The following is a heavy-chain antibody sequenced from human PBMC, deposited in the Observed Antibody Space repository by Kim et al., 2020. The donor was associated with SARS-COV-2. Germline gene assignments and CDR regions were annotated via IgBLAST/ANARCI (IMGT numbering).Heavy chain of an antibody. D-gene: IGHD3-22*01. V-gene: IGHV3-30*04. CDR1: GFTFSSYA. CDR2: ISYDGSNK. Sequence: GGSLRLSCAASGFTFSSYAMHWVRQAPGKGLEWVAVISYDGSNKYYADSVKGRFTISRDNSKNTLYLQMNSLRAEDTAVYYCARDYDSSGYFYYFDYWG. CDR3: ARDYDSSGYFYYFDY. J-gene: IGHJ4*01.